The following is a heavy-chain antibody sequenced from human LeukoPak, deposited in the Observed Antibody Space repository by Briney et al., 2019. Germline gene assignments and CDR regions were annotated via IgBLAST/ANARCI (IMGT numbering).Heavy chain of an antibody. CDR1: GFTFSNYG. Sequence: GGSLRLSCAASGFTFSNYGMSWVRQAPGKGLEWVSGISGSGDSTFYADSVKGRFTISRDNSKNTRYLQMNSLRAEDTAVYYCAKTYYSSRAHYYYYYYMDVWGKGTTVTISS. CDR2: ISGSGDST. D-gene: IGHD3-10*01. CDR3: AKTYYSSRAHYYYYYYMDV. J-gene: IGHJ6*03. V-gene: IGHV3-23*01.